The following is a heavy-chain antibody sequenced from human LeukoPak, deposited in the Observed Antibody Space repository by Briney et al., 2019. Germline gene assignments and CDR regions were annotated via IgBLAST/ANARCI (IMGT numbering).Heavy chain of an antibody. D-gene: IGHD5-24*01. V-gene: IGHV3-21*01. J-gene: IGHJ4*02. CDR2: ISSSSCYI. CDR1: GFTFSSYS. CDR3: ARDLSPDVGMATIGYDY. Sequence: GGSLRLSCAASGFTFSSYSMNWVRQAPGKGLEWVSSISSSSCYIYYADSVKGRFTISRDNAKNSLYLQMNSLRAEDTAVYYCARDLSPDVGMATIGYDYWGQGTLVTVSS.